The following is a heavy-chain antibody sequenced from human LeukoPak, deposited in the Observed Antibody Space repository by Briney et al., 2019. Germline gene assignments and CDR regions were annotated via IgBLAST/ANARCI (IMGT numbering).Heavy chain of an antibody. CDR1: GGSFSGYY. J-gene: IGHJ4*02. V-gene: IGHV4-34*01. D-gene: IGHD3-10*01. Sequence: PSETLSLTCAVYGGSFSGYYWSWIRQPPGKGLEWIGEINHSGSTNYNPSLKSRVTISVDTSKNQFSLKLSSVTAADTAVYYCARGAIEGIDYWGQGTLVTVSS. CDR3: ARGAIEGIDY. CDR2: INHSGST.